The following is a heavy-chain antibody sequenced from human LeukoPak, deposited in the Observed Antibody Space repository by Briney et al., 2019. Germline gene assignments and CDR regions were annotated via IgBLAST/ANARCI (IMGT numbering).Heavy chain of an antibody. D-gene: IGHD3-10*01. Sequence: GGSLRLSCAASGFTFSSYAMSWVRQAPGKGLEWVSAISGSGGSTYYADSVKGRFTISRDNSKNTLYLQMNSLRAEDTAVYYCARGFRFGELFYWGQGTLVTVSS. CDR3: ARGFRFGELFY. CDR1: GFTFSSYA. J-gene: IGHJ4*02. CDR2: ISGSGGST. V-gene: IGHV3-23*01.